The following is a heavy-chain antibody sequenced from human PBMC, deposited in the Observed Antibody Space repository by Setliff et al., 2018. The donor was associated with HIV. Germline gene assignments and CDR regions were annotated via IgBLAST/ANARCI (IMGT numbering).Heavy chain of an antibody. Sequence: GGSLRLSCAASGFNFSSYWMHWVRQAPGEGLEWVGRIKNKATGYFIEYAASVKGRFIISRDDSQNSLYLQMSSLKTEDTAIYYCARDGRSYGGYSDFWGQGTLVTVSS. CDR1: GFNFSSYW. D-gene: IGHD3-22*01. J-gene: IGHJ4*02. V-gene: IGHV3-72*01. CDR3: ARDGRSYGGYSDF. CDR2: IKNKATGYFI.